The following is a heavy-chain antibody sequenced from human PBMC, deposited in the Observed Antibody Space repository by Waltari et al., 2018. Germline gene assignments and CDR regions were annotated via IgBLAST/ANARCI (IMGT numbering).Heavy chain of an antibody. J-gene: IGHJ6*03. CDR1: GGTFTSYA. CDR2: FIPIFGTA. D-gene: IGHD1-1*01. Sequence: QVQLVQSGAEVKKPGSSVKVSCKASGGTFTSYAISCVRQAPGQGLEWMGGFIPIFGTANYAQKFQGRVTITADESTSTAYMELSSLRSEDTAVYYCAREAVPFYYMDVWGKGTTVTVSS. CDR3: AREAVPFYYMDV. V-gene: IGHV1-69*12.